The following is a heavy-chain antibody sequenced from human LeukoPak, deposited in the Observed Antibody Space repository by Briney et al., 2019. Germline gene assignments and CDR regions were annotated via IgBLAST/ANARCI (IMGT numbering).Heavy chain of an antibody. CDR1: GFTFSSYS. D-gene: IGHD6-13*01. CDR2: ISSSSSYI. V-gene: IGHV3-21*01. CDR3: ATRHGIAAAGPPDY. Sequence: GGSLRLSCAASGFTFSSYSMNWVRQAPGKGLEWVSSISSSSSYIYYADSGKGRFTISRDNAKNSLYLQMNSLRAEDTAVYYCATRHGIAAAGPPDYWGQGTLVTVSS. J-gene: IGHJ4*02.